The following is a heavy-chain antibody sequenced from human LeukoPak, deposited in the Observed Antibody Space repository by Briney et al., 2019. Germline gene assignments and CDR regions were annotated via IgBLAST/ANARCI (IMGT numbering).Heavy chain of an antibody. CDR2: IYYSGST. V-gene: IGHV4-39*01. Sequence: SETLSLTCTVSGGSISSSSYYWGWIRQPPGKGLEWTGSIYYSGSTYYNPSLKSRVTISVDTSKNQFSLKLSSVTAADTAVYYCARHDCSGGSCYPDYWGQGTLVTVSS. J-gene: IGHJ4*02. CDR3: ARHDCSGGSCYPDY. D-gene: IGHD2-15*01. CDR1: GGSISSSSYY.